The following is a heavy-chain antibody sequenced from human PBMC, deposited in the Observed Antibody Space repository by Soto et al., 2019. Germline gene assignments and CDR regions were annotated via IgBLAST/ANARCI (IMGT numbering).Heavy chain of an antibody. CDR3: ARDIGYYESSGDVDY. Sequence: GGSLRLCCAASGFTFSDYYMSWIRQAPGKGLECVSYIGKSDNIIYYAGAMKGRFTISRDNAKNSLYLQMNSLRAEDTDVYYCARDIGYYESSGDVDYWGQGILVTVSS. V-gene: IGHV3-11*01. D-gene: IGHD3-22*01. CDR1: GFTFSDYY. J-gene: IGHJ4*02. CDR2: IGKSDNII.